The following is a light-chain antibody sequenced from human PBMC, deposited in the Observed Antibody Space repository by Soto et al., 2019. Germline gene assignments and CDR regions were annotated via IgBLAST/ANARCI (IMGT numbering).Light chain of an antibody. CDR3: QEYGTSRT. CDR1: QSVSRPY. Sequence: EIVLKRSPDTLSFSPGERTTLSGRASQSVSRPYFAWYQQRPGQAPRLLIYGTSSRATGIPDRFSGSGSGTDFTLTISRLEPEDFAVYYCQEYGTSRTFGQGTKVDIK. CDR2: GTS. V-gene: IGKV3-20*01. J-gene: IGKJ1*01.